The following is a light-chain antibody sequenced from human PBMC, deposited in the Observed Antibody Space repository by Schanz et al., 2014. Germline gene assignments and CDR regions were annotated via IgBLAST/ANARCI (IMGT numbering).Light chain of an antibody. Sequence: EIVMTQSPATLSVSPGERATLSCRASQSVSDNLAWYQQKPGQAPSLLIYGASTRATGIPARFSGSGSGTDFTLTITSLEPEDFAVYYCQQRSNWYTFGQGTKLEIK. J-gene: IGKJ2*01. V-gene: IGKV3-15*01. CDR2: GAS. CDR1: QSVSDN. CDR3: QQRSNWYT.